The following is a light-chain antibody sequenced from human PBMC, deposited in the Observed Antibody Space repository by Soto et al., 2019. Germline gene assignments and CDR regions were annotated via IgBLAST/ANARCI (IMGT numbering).Light chain of an antibody. J-gene: IGKJ4*01. CDR1: QSVSIL. Sequence: GLSQSPATLSVSPGERATLSCRASQSVSILLAWYQQKHGQAPRLLIYDASNRATGIPARFSGSLYGTDFNLTISSLETEDFAVYYCQQRSNWPLTFGGGTKVDIK. CDR3: QQRSNWPLT. CDR2: DAS. V-gene: IGKV3-11*01.